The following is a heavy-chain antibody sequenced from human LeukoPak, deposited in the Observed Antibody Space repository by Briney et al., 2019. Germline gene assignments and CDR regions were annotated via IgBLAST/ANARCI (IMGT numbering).Heavy chain of an antibody. J-gene: IGHJ4*02. Sequence: GASVKVSCKASGYTFTSYDINWVRQATGQGLEWMGWMNPNSGNTGYAQKFQGRVTITRNTSISTAYMELSSLRSEDTAVYYCARGQYSSGWYKSDYWGQGTLVTVSS. V-gene: IGHV1-8*03. CDR2: MNPNSGNT. CDR1: GYTFTSYD. CDR3: ARGQYSSGWYKSDY. D-gene: IGHD6-19*01.